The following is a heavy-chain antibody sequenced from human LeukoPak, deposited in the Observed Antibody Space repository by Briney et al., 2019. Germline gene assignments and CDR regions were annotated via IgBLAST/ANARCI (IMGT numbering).Heavy chain of an antibody. J-gene: IGHJ4*02. CDR1: GGSISSYY. V-gene: IGHV4-4*07. CDR3: AREAVVDFSPFDY. CDR2: IHTDGTI. D-gene: IGHD3-9*01. Sequence: SETLSLTCTVSGGSISSYYWSWIRQPAGKGLEWIGRIHTDGTINYSPSLRSRVAISLDTSKNQVSLKLTSVTAADTAVYYCAREAVVDFSPFDYWGQGTLVTVSS.